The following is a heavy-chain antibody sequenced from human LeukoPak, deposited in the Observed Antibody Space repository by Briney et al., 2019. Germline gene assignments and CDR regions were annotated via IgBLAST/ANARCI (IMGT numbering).Heavy chain of an antibody. J-gene: IGHJ4*02. CDR2: IYYSGST. Sequence: SETLSLTCTVSGGSISSSSYYWGWIRQPPGKGLEWIGSIYYSGSTYYNPSLKSRVTISVDTSKNQLSLKLSSVTAADTAVYYCAGARTSSRSWFTFDYWGQGILVTVSS. V-gene: IGHV4-39*01. D-gene: IGHD6-13*01. CDR3: AGARTSSRSWFTFDY. CDR1: GGSISSSSYY.